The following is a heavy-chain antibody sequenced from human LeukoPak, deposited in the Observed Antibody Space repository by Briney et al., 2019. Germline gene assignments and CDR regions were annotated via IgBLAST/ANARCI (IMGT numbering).Heavy chain of an antibody. CDR2: INSDGSGT. V-gene: IGHV3-74*01. D-gene: IGHD2-21*01. J-gene: IGHJ4*02. CDR1: GFTFSTYW. Sequence: GGSLRLSCAASGFTFSTYWMHWLRQAPGKGLVWVSRINSDGSGTGFADSLNGRFTISRDNDKNILYLQMNSLRAEDTAVYYCVREFYSALWDWGQGTLVTVSS. CDR3: VREFYSALWD.